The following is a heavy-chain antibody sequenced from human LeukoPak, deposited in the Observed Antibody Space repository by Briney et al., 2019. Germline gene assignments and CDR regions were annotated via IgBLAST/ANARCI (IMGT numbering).Heavy chain of an antibody. D-gene: IGHD2-15*01. CDR2: INPSGGST. CDR1: GYTFTSYY. J-gene: IGHJ4*02. CDR3: ARARTRRYCSGGSCYPNDYYFDY. Sequence: ASVKVSCKASGYTFTSYYMHWVRQAPGQGLEWMGIINPSGGSTSYAQKFQGRVTITRNTSISTACMELSSLRSEDTAVYYCARARTRRYCSGGSCYPNDYYFDYWGQGTLVTVSS. V-gene: IGHV1-46*01.